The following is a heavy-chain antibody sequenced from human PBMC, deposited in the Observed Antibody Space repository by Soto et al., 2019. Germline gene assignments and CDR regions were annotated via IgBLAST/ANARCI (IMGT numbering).Heavy chain of an antibody. CDR1: GYTISELS. D-gene: IGHD3-22*01. CDR3: ATVPKRSYYYYFDY. Sequence: ASVKGSWKVAGYTISELSIHWVRRAPGKGLEWMGGFDPEDGETIYAQKFQGRVTMTEDTSTDTAYMELSSLRSEDTAVYYCATVPKRSYYYYFDYWGQGTLVTVSS. J-gene: IGHJ4*02. V-gene: IGHV1-24*01. CDR2: FDPEDGET.